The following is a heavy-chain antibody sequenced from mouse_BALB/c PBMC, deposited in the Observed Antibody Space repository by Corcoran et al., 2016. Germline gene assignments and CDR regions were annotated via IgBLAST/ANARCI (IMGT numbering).Heavy chain of an antibody. Sequence: QIQLQQSGPELVKPGASVKISCTASGSTFTDYYINWVKQKPGQGLEWIGWIYPGSGNTKYNEKFKGKATLTVDTSSSTAYMQLSSLTSEDTAVYFCARGYGNYVFAYWGQGTLVTVSA. CDR1: GSTFTDYY. CDR2: IYPGSGNT. D-gene: IGHD2-10*02. J-gene: IGHJ3*01. V-gene: IGHV1-84*02. CDR3: ARGYGNYVFAY.